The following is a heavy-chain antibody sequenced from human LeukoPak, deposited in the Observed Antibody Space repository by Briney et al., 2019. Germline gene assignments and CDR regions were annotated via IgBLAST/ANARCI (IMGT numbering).Heavy chain of an antibody. D-gene: IGHD3-16*02. CDR2: INPNSGGT. V-gene: IGHV1-2*02. CDR1: GYTFTGYY. CDR3: ARGGIGITFGGVIVD. J-gene: IGHJ4*02. Sequence: ASVKDSCKASGYTFTGYYMHWVRQAPGQGLEWMGWINPNSGGTNYAQKFQGRVTMTRDTSISTAYMELSRLRSDDTAVYYCARGGIGITFGGVIVDWGQGTLVTVSS.